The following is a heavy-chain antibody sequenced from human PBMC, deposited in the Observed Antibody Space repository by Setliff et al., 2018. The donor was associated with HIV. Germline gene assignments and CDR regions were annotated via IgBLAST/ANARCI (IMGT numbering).Heavy chain of an antibody. J-gene: IGHJ3*02. V-gene: IGHV4-39*01. CDR2: IHYSGTT. CDR3: ARHSLGNIGDYIRIGAIDI. D-gene: IGHD4-17*01. CDR1: GGSISSRNYY. Sequence: SETLSLTCTVSGGSISSRNYYWAWIRQPPGKGLEWIGTIHYSGTTHYNPSLNSRVIISVDTSKNQFSLRLNSVTAADTAVYYCARHSLGNIGDYIRIGAIDIWGQGTMVTVSS.